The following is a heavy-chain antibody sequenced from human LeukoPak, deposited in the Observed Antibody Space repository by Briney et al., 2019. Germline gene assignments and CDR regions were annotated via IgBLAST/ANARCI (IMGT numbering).Heavy chain of an antibody. V-gene: IGHV3-7*01. CDR2: IKQDGSDK. D-gene: IGHD3-10*01. J-gene: IGHJ4*02. Sequence: SGGSLRLSCAASGFTFSSYRMTWVRQAPGKGLEWVANIKQDGSDKYYVDSVKGQFTISRDNARNSLYLQLNSLRAEDTAVYYCARGPPPGYYGSGSYPTFFDYWGQGTLVTVSS. CDR1: GFTFSSYR. CDR3: ARGPPPGYYGSGSYPTFFDY.